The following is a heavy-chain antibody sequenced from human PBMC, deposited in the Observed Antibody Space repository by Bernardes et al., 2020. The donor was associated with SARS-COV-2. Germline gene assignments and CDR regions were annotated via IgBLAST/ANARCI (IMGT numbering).Heavy chain of an antibody. D-gene: IGHD3-22*01. V-gene: IGHV3-33*01. J-gene: IGHJ4*02. CDR3: AREGLRDGSGYYYFDY. Sequence: GGSLRLSCAASGFTFSSYAMHWVRQAPGKGLEWVAVIWPDGNDKYYANSVKGRFTISRDNAKNTLYLQMNSLRAEDTAVYYCAREGLRDGSGYYYFDYWGQGTLVTVSS. CDR2: IWPDGNDK. CDR1: GFTFSSYA.